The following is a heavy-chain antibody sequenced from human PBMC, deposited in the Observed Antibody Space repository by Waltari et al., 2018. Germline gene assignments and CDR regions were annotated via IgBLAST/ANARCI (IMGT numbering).Heavy chain of an antibody. V-gene: IGHV1-3*01. CDR3: ASLYCSGGSCYTGGY. Sequence: QVQLVQSGAEVKKPGASVKVSCKASGYTFTSYAMHWVRQAPGQRLEWMGWINAGNGNTKYSQKFQGRVTITRDTSASTAYMELSSLRSEDTAVYYCASLYCSGGSCYTGGYWGQGTLVTVSS. CDR1: GYTFTSYA. CDR2: INAGNGNT. J-gene: IGHJ4*02. D-gene: IGHD2-15*01.